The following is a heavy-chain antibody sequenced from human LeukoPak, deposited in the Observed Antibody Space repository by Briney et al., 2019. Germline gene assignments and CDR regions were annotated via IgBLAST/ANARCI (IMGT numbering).Heavy chain of an antibody. CDR3: ARWGPGSFDI. J-gene: IGHJ3*02. CDR1: GWSFSGYY. Sequence: SETLSLTCAVYGWSFSGYYLSWIRQSPEKGLEWIGEINHSGGTNYKPSLKSRITISVDTSENQVSLKLSYVTAADTAVYYCARWGPGSFDIWGQGTMVTVSS. D-gene: IGHD3-16*01. V-gene: IGHV4-34*01. CDR2: INHSGGT.